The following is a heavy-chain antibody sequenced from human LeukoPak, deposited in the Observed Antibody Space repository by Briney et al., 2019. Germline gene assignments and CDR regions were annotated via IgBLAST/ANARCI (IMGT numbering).Heavy chain of an antibody. D-gene: IGHD3-9*01. CDR3: ARHQFDSYFDY. V-gene: IGHV3-33*08. CDR2: IWYDGSNK. CDR1: GFTFSSNG. J-gene: IGHJ4*02. Sequence: GGSLRLSCAASGFTFSSNGMHWVRQAPGKGLEWVAVIWYDGSNKYYADSVRGRFTISSDNSKNTLYLQVNSLRAEDTAVYYCARHQFDSYFDYWGQGTLVTVSS.